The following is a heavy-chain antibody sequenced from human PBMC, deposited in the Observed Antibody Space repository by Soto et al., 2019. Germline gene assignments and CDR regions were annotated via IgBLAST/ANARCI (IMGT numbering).Heavy chain of an antibody. CDR2: IKSDGSEK. J-gene: IGHJ6*02. CDR3: ARGRGLDV. V-gene: IGHV3-7*01. Sequence: GGSLRLSCATSGFTFSSVWMSWVRQAPGKGLEWVANIKSDGSEKYYVDFVKGRLTISRDNAKNSLDLLMNSLRPDDTAMYYCARGRGLDVWGHGTTVTVSS. CDR1: GFTFSSVW.